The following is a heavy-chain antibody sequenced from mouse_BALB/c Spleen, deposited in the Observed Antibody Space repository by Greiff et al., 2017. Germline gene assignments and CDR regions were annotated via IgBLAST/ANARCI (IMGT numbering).Heavy chain of an antibody. Sequence: EVQLVESGPGLVKPSQSLSLTCTVTGYSITSDYAWNWIRQFPGNKLEWMGYISYSGSTSYNPSLKSRISITRDTSKNQFFLQLNSVTTEDTATYYCARDDGYSWFAYWGQGTLVTVSA. J-gene: IGHJ3*01. D-gene: IGHD2-3*01. CDR2: ISYSGST. V-gene: IGHV3-2*02. CDR3: ARDDGYSWFAY. CDR1: GYSITSDYA.